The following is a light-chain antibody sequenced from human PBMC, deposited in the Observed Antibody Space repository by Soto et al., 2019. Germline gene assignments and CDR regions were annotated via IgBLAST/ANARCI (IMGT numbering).Light chain of an antibody. CDR2: GAS. V-gene: IGKV3-20*01. CDR1: QSASSSY. CDR3: QQYGGSPPNP. J-gene: IGKJ2*01. Sequence: EVVVTQSPGTLSLSPGESATLSCRASQSASSSYLAWFQQKPGQAPRLLIYGASNRATGIPDRFSGSGSGTDVTLTISRLQPEDFAVYYCQQYGGSPPNPFGQGTKLEMK.